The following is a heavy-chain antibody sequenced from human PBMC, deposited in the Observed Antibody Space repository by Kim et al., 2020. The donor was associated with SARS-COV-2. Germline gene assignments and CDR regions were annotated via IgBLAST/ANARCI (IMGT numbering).Heavy chain of an antibody. CDR2: IHSSGTT. CDR1: GFTVSSNY. Sequence: GGSLRLSCAVSGFTVSSNYMSWVRQAPGKGLEWVSVIHSSGTTYYAASVKGRFTISSDNSKNTVFLQMNSLRAEDTAVYYCARALFYYESGGFWGQGNLGPLSP. V-gene: IGHV3-53*01. D-gene: IGHD3-22*01. CDR3: ARALFYYESGGF. J-gene: IGHJ4*02.